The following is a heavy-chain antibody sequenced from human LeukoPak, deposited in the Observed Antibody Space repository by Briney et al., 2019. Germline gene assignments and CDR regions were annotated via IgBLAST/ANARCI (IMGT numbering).Heavy chain of an antibody. CDR1: GGTFSSYA. V-gene: IGHV1-69*05. J-gene: IGHJ3*02. D-gene: IGHD3-10*01. CDR2: IIPIFGTA. Sequence: SVKVSCKASGGTFSSYAISWVRQAPGQGLEWMGRIIPIFGTANYAQKFQGRVTITTDDSTSTAYMELSSLRSEDTAVYYCARASVLLWFGELPPDAFDIWGQGTMVTVSS. CDR3: ARASVLLWFGELPPDAFDI.